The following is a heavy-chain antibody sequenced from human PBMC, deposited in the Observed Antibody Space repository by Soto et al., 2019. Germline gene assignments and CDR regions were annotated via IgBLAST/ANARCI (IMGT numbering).Heavy chain of an antibody. CDR1: GFTVSSNY. CDR2: IYSGGST. CDR3: ARDEIGYCSGGSCYSRMRHFRH. D-gene: IGHD2-15*01. Sequence: GGSLRLSCAASGFTVSSNYMGGVRQAPGKGLEWVSVIYSGGSTYYADSVKGRFTISRDNSKNTLYLQMNSLRAEDTAVYYCARDEIGYCSGGSCYSRMRHFRHWGQGTLVTVSS. V-gene: IGHV3-66*01. J-gene: IGHJ1*01.